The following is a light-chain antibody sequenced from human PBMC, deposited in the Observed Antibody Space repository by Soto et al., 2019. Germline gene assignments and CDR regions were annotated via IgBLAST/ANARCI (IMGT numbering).Light chain of an antibody. J-gene: IGLJ1*01. Sequence: QSALTQPPSASGAPGQRVTISCSGSGSNIGSNTVHWYQHLPGTAPKLLIYSNNQRPSGVPDRFSGSKSGTSASLDISGLQSEDDTDYYCITWDDSLNAYVFGTGTKVTVL. CDR2: SNN. CDR3: ITWDDSLNAYV. V-gene: IGLV1-44*01. CDR1: GSNIGSNT.